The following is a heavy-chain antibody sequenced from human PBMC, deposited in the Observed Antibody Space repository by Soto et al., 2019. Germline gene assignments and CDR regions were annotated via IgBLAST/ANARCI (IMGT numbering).Heavy chain of an antibody. CDR1: GFTFSDYY. CDR3: ARGDYDFWSGYFDY. D-gene: IGHD3-3*01. V-gene: IGHV3-11*01. Sequence: GGSLRLSCAASGFTFSDYYMSWIRQAPGKGLEWVSYISSSGSTIYYADSVKGRFTISRDNAKNSLYLQMNSLRSDDTAVYYCARGDYDFWSGYFDYWGQGTLVTVSS. J-gene: IGHJ4*02. CDR2: ISSSGSTI.